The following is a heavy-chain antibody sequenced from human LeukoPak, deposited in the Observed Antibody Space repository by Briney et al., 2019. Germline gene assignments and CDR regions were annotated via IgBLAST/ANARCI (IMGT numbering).Heavy chain of an antibody. CDR2: ISHSGST. V-gene: IGHV4-34*01. CDR1: GESFSGYY. CDR3: ARNSSGYLDS. Sequence: SETLSLTCAVYGESFSGYYWSWSWIRQPPGKGLEWIGEISHSGSTNYNPSLKSRATISVDTSKNQFSLKLNSVTAADTAVYYCARNSSGYLDSWGQGTLVTVSS. J-gene: IGHJ4*02. D-gene: IGHD3-22*01.